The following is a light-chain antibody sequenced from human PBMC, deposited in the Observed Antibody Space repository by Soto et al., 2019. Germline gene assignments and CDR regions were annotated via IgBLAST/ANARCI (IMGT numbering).Light chain of an antibody. Sequence: EIVMTQSPVTLSASPGESATLSXRASQSVDNNVAWYQQKPGQAPRLLIVGSFARATGIPARFSGSGSGTDFTLTISGLEPEDFAVYYCQQYDNSPLTFGGGTKVDFK. V-gene: IGKV3-15*01. J-gene: IGKJ4*01. CDR3: QQYDNSPLT. CDR2: GSF. CDR1: QSVDNN.